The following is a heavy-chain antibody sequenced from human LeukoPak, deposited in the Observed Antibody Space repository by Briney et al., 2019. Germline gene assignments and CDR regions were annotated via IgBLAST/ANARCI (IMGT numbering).Heavy chain of an antibody. CDR3: AKDGSLDYYYMDV. CDR1: GFTFSSYW. Sequence: GGSLRLSCAASGFTFSSYWMSWVRQAPGKGLEWVANIKQDGSEKYYVDSVKGRFTISRDNSKNTLYLQMNSLRAEDTAVYYCAKDGSLDYYYMDVWGKGTTVTVSS. D-gene: IGHD1-1*01. J-gene: IGHJ6*03. V-gene: IGHV3-7*01. CDR2: IKQDGSEK.